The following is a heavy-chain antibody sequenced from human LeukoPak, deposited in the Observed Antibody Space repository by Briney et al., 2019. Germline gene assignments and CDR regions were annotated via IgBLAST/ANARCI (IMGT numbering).Heavy chain of an antibody. CDR3: ARGGIAAVPFDP. J-gene: IGHJ5*02. Sequence: SQTLSLTCAVSGGSISSGGYSWSWIRQPPGKGLEWIGYIYHSGSTYYNPSLKSRVTISVDRSKNQFSLKLSSVTAAETAVYYCARGGIAAVPFDPWGQGTLVTVSS. D-gene: IGHD6-13*01. CDR2: IYHSGST. CDR1: GGSISSGGYS. V-gene: IGHV4-30-2*01.